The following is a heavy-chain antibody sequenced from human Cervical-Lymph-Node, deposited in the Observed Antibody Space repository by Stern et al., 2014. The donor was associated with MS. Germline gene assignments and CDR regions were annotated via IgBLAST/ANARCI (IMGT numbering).Heavy chain of an antibody. D-gene: IGHD2-21*01. CDR1: GFTFSSYS. CDR3: ARGLPGVPDY. J-gene: IGHJ4*02. CDR2: ISGRSTTK. Sequence: EVQLVESGGDLVQPGGSLRLSCAASGFTFSSYSMIWVRQAPGKGLEWVSYISGRSTTKYYADSVKGRFNISRDNAENSLSLQMNSLRDEDTAVYYCARGLPGVPDYWGQGTLVTVSS. V-gene: IGHV3-48*02.